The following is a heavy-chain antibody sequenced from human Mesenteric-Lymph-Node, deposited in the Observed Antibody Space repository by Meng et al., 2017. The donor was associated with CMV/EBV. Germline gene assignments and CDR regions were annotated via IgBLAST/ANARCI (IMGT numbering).Heavy chain of an antibody. V-gene: IGHV1-8*01. CDR2: INPNTGQI. CDR3: ARRGGTSEWFDP. J-gene: IGHJ5*02. CDR1: GYTFTSYD. D-gene: IGHD1-26*01. Sequence: ASVKVSCKASGYTFTSYDINWVRQATGQGLEWMGWINPNTGQIGYAQNFQGRVTMTRNTSLSTASMELTSLKSDDTAVYYCARRGGTSEWFDPWGQGTLVTVSS.